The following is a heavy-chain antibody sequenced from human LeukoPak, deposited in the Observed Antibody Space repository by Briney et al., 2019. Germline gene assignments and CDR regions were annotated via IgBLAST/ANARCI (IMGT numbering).Heavy chain of an antibody. D-gene: IGHD5-24*01. CDR2: INPNSGGT. CDR3: ARDSVRERDGYYY. Sequence: ASVKVSCKASGYTFTGYYMHWVRQAPGQGLEWMGWINPNSGGTSYAQKFQGRVTMTRDTSISTAYMELSGLRSDDTAVYYCARDSVRERDGYYYWGQGTLVTVSS. J-gene: IGHJ4*02. CDR1: GYTFTGYY. V-gene: IGHV1-2*02.